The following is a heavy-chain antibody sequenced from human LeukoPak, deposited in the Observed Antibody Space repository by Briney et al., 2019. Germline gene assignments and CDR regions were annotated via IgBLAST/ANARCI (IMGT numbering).Heavy chain of an antibody. J-gene: IGHJ5*02. CDR2: INHSGST. CDR1: GGSISTSSYY. Sequence: IPSETLSLTCTVSGGSISTSSYYWGWVRQPPGKGLEWIGEINHSGSTNYNPSLKSRVTISVDTSKNQFSLKLSSVTAADTAVYYCARVGAAAGKKRGNWFDPWGQGTLVTVSS. D-gene: IGHD6-13*01. V-gene: IGHV4-39*07. CDR3: ARVGAAAGKKRGNWFDP.